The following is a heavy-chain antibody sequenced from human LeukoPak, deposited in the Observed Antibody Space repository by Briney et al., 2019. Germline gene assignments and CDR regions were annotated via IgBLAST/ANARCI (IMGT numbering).Heavy chain of an antibody. CDR1: GYSISSGHY. CDR3: ARGPRFGELLWHWFDP. CDR2: MYHSGST. Sequence: SQTLSLTCTVSGYSISSGHYWGWIRQPPGKGLEWIGSMYHSGSTYYNPPLKSRVTISKDTSKNQFSLKLRSVTAADTAVYYCARGPRFGELLWHWFDPWGQGTLVTVSS. J-gene: IGHJ5*02. V-gene: IGHV4-38-2*02. D-gene: IGHD3-10*01.